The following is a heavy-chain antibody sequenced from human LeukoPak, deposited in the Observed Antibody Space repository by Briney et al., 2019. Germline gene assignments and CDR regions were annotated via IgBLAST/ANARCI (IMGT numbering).Heavy chain of an antibody. Sequence: GGSLRPPCAASGFTFSSYSMNWVRQAPGKGLEWVSSISSSSYIYYADSVKGRFTISRDNAKNSLYLQMNSLRAEDTAVYSCARGLGYSYGYGIDYWGQGTLVIASS. V-gene: IGHV3-21*01. CDR1: GFTFSSYS. CDR3: ARGLGYSYGYGIDY. J-gene: IGHJ4*02. D-gene: IGHD5-18*01. CDR2: ISSSSYI.